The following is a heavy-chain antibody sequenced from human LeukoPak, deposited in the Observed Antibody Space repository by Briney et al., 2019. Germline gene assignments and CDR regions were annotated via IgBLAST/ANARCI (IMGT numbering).Heavy chain of an antibody. CDR3: ARRAPYYDILTGYYTVNWFDP. V-gene: IGHV4-34*01. J-gene: IGHJ5*02. Sequence: SETLSLTCAVYGGSFSGYYWSWIRQPPGKGLEWIGEINHSGSTNYNPSLKSRVTISVDTSKNQFSLKLSSVTAADTAVYYCARRAPYYDILTGYYTVNWFDPWGQGTLVTVSS. CDR1: GGSFSGYY. D-gene: IGHD3-9*01. CDR2: INHSGST.